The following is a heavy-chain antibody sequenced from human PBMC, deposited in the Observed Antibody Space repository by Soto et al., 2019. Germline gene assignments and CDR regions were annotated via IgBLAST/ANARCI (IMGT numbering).Heavy chain of an antibody. CDR2: IYYSGST. D-gene: IGHD6-6*01. V-gene: IGHV4-31*03. CDR1: GGSISSGGYY. J-gene: IGHJ6*03. CDR3: ARATYSSSFYYYMDV. Sequence: SETLSLTCTVSGGSISSGGYYWSWIRQHPGKGLEWIGYIYYSGSTYYNPSLKSRVTISVDTSKNQFSLKLSSVTAADTAVYYCARATYSSSFYYYMDVWGKGTTVTVSS.